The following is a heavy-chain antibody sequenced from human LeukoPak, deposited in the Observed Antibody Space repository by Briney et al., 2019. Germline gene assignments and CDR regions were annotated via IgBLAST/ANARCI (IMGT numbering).Heavy chain of an antibody. J-gene: IGHJ3*02. CDR2: ISSTSSTI. D-gene: IGHD2-2*01. CDR3: ARRTSLRADAFDI. V-gene: IGHV3-48*01. CDR1: GFTFSSYS. Sequence: GGSLRLSCAASGFTFSSYSMNWVRQAPGKGLEWVSYISSTSSTIYYADSVKGRFTISRDNAKNSLYLQMNSLRAEDTAVYYCARRTSLRADAFDIWGQGTMVTVSS.